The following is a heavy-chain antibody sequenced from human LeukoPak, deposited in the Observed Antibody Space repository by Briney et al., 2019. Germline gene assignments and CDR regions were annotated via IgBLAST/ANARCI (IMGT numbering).Heavy chain of an antibody. Sequence: GGSLRLSCAASGFTFSSYAMHWVRQAPGKGLEWVAVISYDGSNKYYADSVKGRFTISRDNSKNMLYLQMNSLRAEDTAVYYCARSVGVLRFLEWLLGMDVWGQGTTVTVS. CDR2: ISYDGSNK. J-gene: IGHJ6*02. CDR1: GFTFSSYA. D-gene: IGHD3-3*01. V-gene: IGHV3-30*04. CDR3: ARSVGVLRFLEWLLGMDV.